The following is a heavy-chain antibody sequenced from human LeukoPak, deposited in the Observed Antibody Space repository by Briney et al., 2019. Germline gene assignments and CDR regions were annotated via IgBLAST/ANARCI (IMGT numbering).Heavy chain of an antibody. CDR3: ARGRKLWSSWYVRYFDY. J-gene: IGHJ4*02. Sequence: ASVKVSCKASGGTFTSYYMHWVRQSPRQGLEWMGIINPSGGSTSYAQKFQGRVTMTRDTSTSTVYMELSSLRSEDTAVYYCARGRKLWSSWYVRYFDYWGQGTLVTVSS. CDR2: INPSGGST. V-gene: IGHV1-46*01. CDR1: GGTFTSYY. D-gene: IGHD6-13*01.